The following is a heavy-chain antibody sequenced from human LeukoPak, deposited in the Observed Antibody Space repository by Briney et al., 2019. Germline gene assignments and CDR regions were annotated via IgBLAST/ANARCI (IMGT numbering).Heavy chain of an antibody. CDR1: GASISSYY. D-gene: IGHD2-15*01. Sequence: SETLSLTCAVSGASISSYYWNWLRQPAGKGLEWLGRIYVSGSTTYNPSLRSRVTMSIDTSKNQVSLKLSSVTAADTAVYYCARHSIIGGTEYAFDIWGQGTMVTVSS. V-gene: IGHV4-4*07. J-gene: IGHJ3*02. CDR3: ARHSIIGGTEYAFDI. CDR2: IYVSGST.